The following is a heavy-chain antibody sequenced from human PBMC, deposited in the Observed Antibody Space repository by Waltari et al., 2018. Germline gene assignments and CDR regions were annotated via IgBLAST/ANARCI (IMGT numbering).Heavy chain of an antibody. J-gene: IGHJ4*02. D-gene: IGHD3-22*01. CDR3: ARGSEYYDSSGSVDY. V-gene: IGHV4-34*01. CDR1: GGSFSGFS. Sequence: QVQLQQWGAGLLKPSATLALTCAVHGGSFSGFSWRCTSTPQGQGLEWTGEINHSGSTNYNPSLKSRVTISVDTSKNQFSLKLSSVTAADTAVYYCARGSEYYDSSGSVDYWGQGTLVTVSS. CDR2: INHSGST.